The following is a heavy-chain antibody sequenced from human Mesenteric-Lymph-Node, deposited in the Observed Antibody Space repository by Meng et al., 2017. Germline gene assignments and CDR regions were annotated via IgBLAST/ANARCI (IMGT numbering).Heavy chain of an antibody. CDR2: LYSSGSA. V-gene: IGHV4-39*07. Sequence: GSLRLSCTVSGDSISTTNYYWGWIRQPPGRGLEWIGTLYSSGSAFYNPALEGRVTTSIDTSRNQFSLKLNSVSAADTAVYYCARKMSGTMLDFWGPGTLVTVSS. J-gene: IGHJ4*02. CDR3: ARKMSGTMLDF. D-gene: IGHD1-1*01. CDR1: GDSISTTNYY.